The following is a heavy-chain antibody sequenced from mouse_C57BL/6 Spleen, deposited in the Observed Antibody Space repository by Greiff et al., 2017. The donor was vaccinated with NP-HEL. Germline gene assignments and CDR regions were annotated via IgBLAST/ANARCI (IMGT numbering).Heavy chain of an antibody. V-gene: IGHV3-6*01. J-gene: IGHJ3*01. CDR1: GYSITSGYY. CDR3: ARSGGNYLFAY. CDR2: ISYDGSN. D-gene: IGHD2-1*01. Sequence: DVKLQESGPGLVKPSQSLSLTCSFTGYSITSGYYWNWIRQFPGNKLEWMGYISYDGSNNYNPSLKNRISITRDTSKNQFFLKLNSVTTEDTATYYCARSGGNYLFAYWGQGTLVTVSA.